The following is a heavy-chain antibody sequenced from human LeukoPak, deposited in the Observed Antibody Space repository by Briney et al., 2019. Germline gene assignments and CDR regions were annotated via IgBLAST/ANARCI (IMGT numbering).Heavy chain of an antibody. D-gene: IGHD6-13*01. CDR1: GFTFSSYS. CDR3: ARARLAAAGKWFDP. Sequence: PGGSLRLSRAASGFTFSSYSMNWVRQAPGKGLEWVSSISSSSSYIYYADSVKGRFTISRDNAKNSLYLQMNSLRAEDTAVYYCARARLAAAGKWFDPWGQGTLVTVSS. CDR2: ISSSSSYI. V-gene: IGHV3-21*01. J-gene: IGHJ5*02.